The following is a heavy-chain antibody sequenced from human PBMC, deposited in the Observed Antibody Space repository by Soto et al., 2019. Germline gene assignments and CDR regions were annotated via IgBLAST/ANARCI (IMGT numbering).Heavy chain of an antibody. J-gene: IGHJ4*02. V-gene: IGHV5-51*01. CDR2: IYLGDSNT. D-gene: IGHD2-2*01. CDR1: GHSVTSYW. Sequence: PGQSLKISCKGSGHSVTSYWIGCVRQMPAKGLEWMGIIYLGDSNTRYSPSFQGQVTISADKSISTAYLQWSRLKASDTAVYSCARQEYCSSTSCYSVDSWGQGTMVTVSS. CDR3: ARQEYCSSTSCYSVDS.